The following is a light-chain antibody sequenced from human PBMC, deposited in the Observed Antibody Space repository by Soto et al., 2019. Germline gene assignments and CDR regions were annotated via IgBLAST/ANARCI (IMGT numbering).Light chain of an antibody. CDR1: SSDIGNYNY. CDR2: DVS. CDR3: CSYAGSFIFV. J-gene: IGLJ1*01. Sequence: QSVLTQPRSVSGSPGQSVTISCTGTSSDIGNYNYVSWYQQYPGKAPKLIIYDVSKRPSGIPDRFFGPKFGNTASLTISGLQAEDEADYYCCSYAGSFIFVFGTGTKVTVL. V-gene: IGLV2-11*01.